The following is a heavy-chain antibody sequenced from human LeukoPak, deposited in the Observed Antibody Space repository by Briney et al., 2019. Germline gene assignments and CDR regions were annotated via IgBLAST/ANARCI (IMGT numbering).Heavy chain of an antibody. J-gene: IGHJ4*02. CDR1: GFTFSSYA. D-gene: IGHD6-13*01. CDR2: ISSSGGNT. Sequence: GGSLRLSCAASGFTFSSYAMHWVRQAPGKGLEYVSAISSSGGNTYYADSVKGRFTISRDNSKNTLYLQMNSLRAEDTAVYYCANYRQSITAAGNSREFADYWGQGTLVTVSS. V-gene: IGHV3-64*04. CDR3: ANYRQSITAAGNSREFADY.